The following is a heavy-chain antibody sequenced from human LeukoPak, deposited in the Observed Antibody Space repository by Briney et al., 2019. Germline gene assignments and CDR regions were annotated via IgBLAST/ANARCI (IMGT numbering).Heavy chain of an antibody. Sequence: GGSLRLSCAASGFTFSSYGMHWVRQAPGKGLEWVAVISYDGSNKYYADSVKGRFTNSRDNSKNTLYLQMNSLRAEDTAVYYCAKAAAGPYNWFDPWGQGTLVTVSS. D-gene: IGHD6-13*01. CDR2: ISYDGSNK. J-gene: IGHJ5*02. CDR1: GFTFSSYG. CDR3: AKAAAGPYNWFDP. V-gene: IGHV3-30*18.